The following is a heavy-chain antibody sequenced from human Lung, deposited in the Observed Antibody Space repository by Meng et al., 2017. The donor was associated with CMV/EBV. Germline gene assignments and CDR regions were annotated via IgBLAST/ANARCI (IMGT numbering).Heavy chain of an antibody. V-gene: IGHV4-61*05. CDR2: VYYSGTT. CDR3: ARGNYYYGLDV. Sequence: SETLSLTCTVSGGSISSSSYYWGWIRQSPGKGLEWIGYVYYSGTTNYNPSFKSRIYISIDTSKNQFSLELSSVTAADTAVYYCARGNYYYGLDVWGQGTTVTVSS. J-gene: IGHJ6*02. CDR1: GGSISSSSYY.